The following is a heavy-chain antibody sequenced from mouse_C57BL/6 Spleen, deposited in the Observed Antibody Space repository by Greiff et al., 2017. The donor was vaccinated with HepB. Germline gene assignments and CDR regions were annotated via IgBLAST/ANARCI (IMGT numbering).Heavy chain of an antibody. CDR1: GFSFNTYA. Sequence: EVQGVESGGGLVQPKGSLKLSCAASGFSFNTYAMNWVRQAPGKGLEWVARIRSKSNNYATYYADSVKDRFTISRDDSESMLYLQMNNLKTEDTAMYYCVRQGGNSYAMDYWGQGTSVTVSS. CDR2: IRSKSNNYAT. V-gene: IGHV10-1*01. J-gene: IGHJ4*01. D-gene: IGHD2-1*01. CDR3: VRQGGNSYAMDY.